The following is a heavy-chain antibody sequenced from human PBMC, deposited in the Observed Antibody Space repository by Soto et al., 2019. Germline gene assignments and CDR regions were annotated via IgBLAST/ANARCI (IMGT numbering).Heavy chain of an antibody. CDR3: ARQIYDSDTGPNFQYYFES. Sequence: PGESLKIACKGSVYSFAAYWITWVRLKRGKRLDWMGWFDPSDSQTYCSPSFRGHVTISATKSITTVFLQWSSLRASDTAMYYCARQIYDSDTGPNFQYYFESW. V-gene: IGHV5-10-1*01. CDR1: VYSFAAYW. D-gene: IGHD3-22*01. J-gene: IGHJ4*01. CDR2: FDPSDSQT.